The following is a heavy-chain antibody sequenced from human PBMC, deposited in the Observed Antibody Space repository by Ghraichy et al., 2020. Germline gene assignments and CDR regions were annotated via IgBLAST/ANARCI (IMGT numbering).Heavy chain of an antibody. D-gene: IGHD1-26*01. V-gene: IGHV4-34*01. CDR1: GGSFSGYY. CDR3: ARVRGGSCLYYYYYYGMDV. CDR2: INHSGST. J-gene: IGHJ6*02. Sequence: SETLSLTCAVYGGSFSGYYWSWIRQPPGKGLEWIGEINHSGSTNYNPSLKSRVTISVDTSKNQFSLKLSSVTAADTAVYYCARVRGGSCLYYYYYYGMDVWGQGTTVTVSS.